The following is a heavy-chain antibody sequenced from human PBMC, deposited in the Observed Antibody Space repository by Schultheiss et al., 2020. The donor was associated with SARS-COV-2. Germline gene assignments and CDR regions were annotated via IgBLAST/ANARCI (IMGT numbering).Heavy chain of an antibody. J-gene: IGHJ4*02. V-gene: IGHV3-11*03. D-gene: IGHD6-13*01. Sequence: GGSLRLSCAASGFTFSAHYMSWIRQTPGKGLEWVAYISGSGDYINYADSVKGRFTIFRNNANNSLYLQMNSLRAEDTAVYYCAKLERSSWSNAFDYWGQGTLVTVSS. CDR3: AKLERSSWSNAFDY. CDR1: GFTFSAHY. CDR2: ISGSGDYI.